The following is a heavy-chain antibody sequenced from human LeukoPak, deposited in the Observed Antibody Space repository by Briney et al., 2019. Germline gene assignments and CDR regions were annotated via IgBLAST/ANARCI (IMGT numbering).Heavy chain of an antibody. D-gene: IGHD3-16*01. V-gene: IGHV4-59*01. CDR2: IFYTGNT. J-gene: IGHJ6*04. CDR3: AKGGTYYYYGMDV. CDR1: GGSISNYY. Sequence: SETLSLTCTVSGGSISNYYWSWLRQPPGKGLEWIGYIFYTGNTNYNPSLNSRVTISVDTSKNQFSLRLSSVTAADTAVYYCAKGGTYYYYGMDVWGKGTTVTVSP.